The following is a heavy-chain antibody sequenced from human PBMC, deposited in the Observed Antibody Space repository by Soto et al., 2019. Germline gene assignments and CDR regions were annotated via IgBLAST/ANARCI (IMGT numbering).Heavy chain of an antibody. Sequence: QITLKESGPTLVKPTQTLTLTCTFSGFSLSTSGVGVGWIRQPPGTALEWIALIYWDDDKRYSPSLKSRLTLTKDTSKNQVVLTLTNMDPVDTATYYCAHGHPGYCSGGSCPFDYWGQGTLVTVSS. CDR2: IYWDDDK. CDR3: AHGHPGYCSGGSCPFDY. CDR1: GFSLSTSGVG. V-gene: IGHV2-5*02. D-gene: IGHD2-15*01. J-gene: IGHJ4*02.